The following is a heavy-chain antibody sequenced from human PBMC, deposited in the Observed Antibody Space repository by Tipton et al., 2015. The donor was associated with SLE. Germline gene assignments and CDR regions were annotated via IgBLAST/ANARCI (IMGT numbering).Heavy chain of an antibody. V-gene: IGHV4-39*07. CDR3: AREDSYFDY. D-gene: IGHD4-11*01. Sequence: TLSLTCTVSGGSIRSDDYYWTWIRQHPGKGLEWIGSIYHSGSTYYNPSLKSRVTISVDTSKNQFSLKLSSVTAADTAVYYCAREDSYFDYWGQGTLVTVSS. CDR2: IYHSGST. CDR1: GGSIRSDDYY. J-gene: IGHJ4*02.